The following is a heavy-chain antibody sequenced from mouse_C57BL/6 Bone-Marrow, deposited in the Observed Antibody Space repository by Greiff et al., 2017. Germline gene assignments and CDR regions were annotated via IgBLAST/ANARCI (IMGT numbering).Heavy chain of an antibody. CDR1: GYAFSSYW. Sequence: VKLQESGAELVKPGASVKISCKASGYAFSSYWMNWVKQRPGKGLEWIGQIYPGDGDTNYNGKFKGKATLTAGKSSSTAYMQLSSLTSEDSAVYFCARSYDCYYRSWGQGTLVTVSA. V-gene: IGHV1-80*01. CDR3: ARSYDCYYRS. J-gene: IGHJ3*01. D-gene: IGHD2-3*01. CDR2: IYPGDGDT.